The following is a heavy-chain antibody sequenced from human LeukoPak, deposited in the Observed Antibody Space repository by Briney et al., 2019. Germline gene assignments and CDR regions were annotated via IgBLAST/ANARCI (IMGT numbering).Heavy chain of an antibody. D-gene: IGHD6-19*01. J-gene: IGHJ4*02. CDR2: ISSSGGTR. V-gene: IGHV3-48*03. Sequence: GGSLRLSCAASGFAFSVYEMYWVRQSPGKGLEWVSYISSSGGTRYYADSVKGRFTISRDNAKNSLYLQMNSLRAEDTAVYYCATLTVASSFDYWGQGTLVTVSS. CDR1: GFAFSVYE. CDR3: ATLTVASSFDY.